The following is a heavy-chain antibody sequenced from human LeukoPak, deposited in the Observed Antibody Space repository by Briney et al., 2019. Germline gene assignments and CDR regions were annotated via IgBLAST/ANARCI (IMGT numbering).Heavy chain of an antibody. CDR3: ASSTPGGGVTFDY. J-gene: IGHJ4*02. CDR1: GGSFSGYY. Sequence: SSETLSLTCAVYGGSFSGYYWSWIRQPPGKGLEWIGEINHSGSTNYNPSLKSRVTISVDTSKNQFSLKLSSVTAADTAVYYCASSTPGGGVTFDYWGQGTLVTVSS. V-gene: IGHV4-34*01. D-gene: IGHD3-16*01. CDR2: INHSGST.